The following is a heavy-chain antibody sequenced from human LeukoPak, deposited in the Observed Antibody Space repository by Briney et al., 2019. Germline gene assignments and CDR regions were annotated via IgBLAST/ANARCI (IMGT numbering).Heavy chain of an antibody. V-gene: IGHV3-23*01. D-gene: IGHD2-2*01. CDR2: ISRSGGST. Sequence: PGGSLRLSCAASGFTFSSYAMSWVRQAPGKGLEWVSAISRSGGSTYYADSVKGRFTIYRDNSKNTLYLQMNSLRAEDTAVYYCAKDLKRYCSSTSCYPFDYWGQGTLVTVSS. J-gene: IGHJ4*02. CDR1: GFTFSSYA. CDR3: AKDLKRYCSSTSCYPFDY.